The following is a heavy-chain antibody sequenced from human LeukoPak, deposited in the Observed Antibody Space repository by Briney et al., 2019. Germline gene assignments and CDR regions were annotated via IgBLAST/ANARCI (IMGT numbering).Heavy chain of an antibody. CDR1: GFTFSSYW. D-gene: IGHD5-24*01. V-gene: IGHV3-74*01. Sequence: GGSLRLSCAASGFTFSSYWMHWVHQAPGKGLVWVSRINSDGSSTTYADSAKGRFTISRDNAKNTLYLQMNSLRAEDTAVYYCARGHAYNGFDYWGQGTLVTVSS. CDR2: INSDGSST. J-gene: IGHJ4*02. CDR3: ARGHAYNGFDY.